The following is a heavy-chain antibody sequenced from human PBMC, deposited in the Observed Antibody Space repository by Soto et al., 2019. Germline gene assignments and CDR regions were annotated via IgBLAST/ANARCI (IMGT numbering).Heavy chain of an antibody. CDR1: GGTFSNHA. J-gene: IGHJ4*02. V-gene: IGHV1-69*13. Sequence: SVKVSCKASGGTFSNHAINWVRQAPGQGLEWMGRIIPIFGTTNYAQKFQGRVTFTADEPTVTAYMELSSLKHDDTAIYYCAREVAADGTFREDVFDIWGQGTLVTVSS. CDR2: IIPIFGTT. CDR3: AREVAADGTFREDVFDI. D-gene: IGHD6-13*01.